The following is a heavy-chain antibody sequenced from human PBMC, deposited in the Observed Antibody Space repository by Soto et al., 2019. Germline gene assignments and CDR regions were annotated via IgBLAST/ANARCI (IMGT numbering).Heavy chain of an antibody. CDR2: ISAYDGNT. CDR1: GYTFTSYG. CDR3: ARSRLGVASGSQDWVDP. D-gene: IGHD3-10*01. V-gene: IGHV1-18*01. Sequence: QVQLVQSGDEVKRPGASVKVSCKTSGYTFTSYGISWVRQAPGQGLEWMGWISAYDGNTNSAQNLQGRLTMTTDTPTTTAYRELRNLRSDDTAVYYCARSRLGVASGSQDWVDPWGQGTLVTVSS. J-gene: IGHJ5*02.